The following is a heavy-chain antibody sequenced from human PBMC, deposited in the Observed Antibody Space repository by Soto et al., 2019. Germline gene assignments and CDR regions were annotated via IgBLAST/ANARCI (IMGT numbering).Heavy chain of an antibody. Sequence: PXESLKISCKGCGYSFTSYWIGWVRQMPGKGLEWMGIIYPGDSDTRYSPSFQGQVTISADKSISTAYLQWSSLKASDTAMYYCERHMIYSAYDYWGQGTLVTASS. J-gene: IGHJ4*02. CDR2: IYPGDSDT. CDR3: ERHMIYSAYDY. CDR1: GYSFTSYW. V-gene: IGHV5-51*01. D-gene: IGHD6-25*01.